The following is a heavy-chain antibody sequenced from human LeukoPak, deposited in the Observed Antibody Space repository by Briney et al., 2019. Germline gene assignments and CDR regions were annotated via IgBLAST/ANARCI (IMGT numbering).Heavy chain of an antibody. J-gene: IGHJ3*02. CDR2: IRYDGSNK. D-gene: IGHD3-3*01. V-gene: IGHV3-30*02. CDR3: AKGAVAIFGVRGAFDI. Sequence: PGGSLRLSCAASGFTFSSYGMHWVRQAPGKGLEWVAFIRYDGSNKYYADSVKGRFTISRDNSKNTLYLQMNSLRAEDTAVYYCAKGAVAIFGVRGAFDIWGQGTMVTVSS. CDR1: GFTFSSYG.